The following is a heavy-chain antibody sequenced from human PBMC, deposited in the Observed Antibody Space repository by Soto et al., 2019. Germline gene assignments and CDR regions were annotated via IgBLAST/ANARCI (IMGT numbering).Heavy chain of an antibody. V-gene: IGHV4-34*12. Sequence: ETLSLTCAVYGGSFSGYYWSWIRQPPGKGLEWIGEIIYSGSTNYNPSLKSRVTISVDTSKNQFSLKMSSVTAADTAVYYCARVGSSGWSPDYWGRGTLVTVSS. D-gene: IGHD6-19*01. CDR2: IIYSGST. CDR3: ARVGSSGWSPDY. J-gene: IGHJ4*02. CDR1: GGSFSGYY.